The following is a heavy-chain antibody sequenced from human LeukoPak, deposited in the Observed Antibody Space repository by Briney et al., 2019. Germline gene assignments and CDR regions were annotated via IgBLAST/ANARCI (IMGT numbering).Heavy chain of an antibody. CDR1: EFDFSTHA. D-gene: IGHD4-17*01. J-gene: IGHJ4*02. Sequence: GGSLRLSCATSEFDFSTHAMTWVRQAPGKGLEWVSAISISGTKTYYADSVKGRFTISRDNSKNTLYLQMYSLRAEDTAVYYCANEIRPNDYWGQGTLVTVSS. V-gene: IGHV3-23*01. CDR2: ISISGTKT. CDR3: ANEIRPNDY.